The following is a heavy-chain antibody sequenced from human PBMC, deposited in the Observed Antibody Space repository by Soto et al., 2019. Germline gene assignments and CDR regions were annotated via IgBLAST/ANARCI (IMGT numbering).Heavy chain of an antibody. D-gene: IGHD2-2*01. Sequence: GGSLRLSCAASGFTFSSYAMSWVRQAPVKGLEWVSAISGSGGSTYYADSVKGRFTISRDNSKNTLYLQMNSLRAEDTAVYYCAKDRLEYCSSTSCYLSARDYFDYWGQGTLVTVSS. CDR2: ISGSGGST. CDR3: AKDRLEYCSSTSCYLSARDYFDY. J-gene: IGHJ4*02. V-gene: IGHV3-23*01. CDR1: GFTFSSYA.